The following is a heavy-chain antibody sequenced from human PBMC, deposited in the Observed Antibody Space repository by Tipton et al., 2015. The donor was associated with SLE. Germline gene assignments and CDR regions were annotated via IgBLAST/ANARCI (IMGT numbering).Heavy chain of an antibody. J-gene: IGHJ6*02. CDR3: ARLGDYGGEYYYGMDV. D-gene: IGHD4-23*01. V-gene: IGHV4-61*09. Sequence: TLSLTCTVSGGSISSGSYYWNWIRQPAGKALEWIGHIYTTGISNYNPSLESRVSISLDTSKNQSSLRLTSVTAADTAVYYCARLGDYGGEYYYGMDVWSQGTTVTVSS. CDR1: GGSISSGSYY. CDR2: IYTTGIS.